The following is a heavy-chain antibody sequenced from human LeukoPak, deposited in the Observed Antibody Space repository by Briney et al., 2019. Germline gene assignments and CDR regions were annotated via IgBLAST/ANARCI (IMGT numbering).Heavy chain of an antibody. V-gene: IGHV3-30*04. CDR3: ARGRGGNGFSHFDY. J-gene: IGHJ4*02. Sequence: GGSLRLSCVATGFTFSSYVMHWVRQAPSKGLEWVAVISSDGSAKLCADSVKGRFTISRDNSKNTLFLQMDSLRPEDTGVYFCARGRGGNGFSHFDYWGQGTLVSVSS. CDR1: GFTFSSYV. D-gene: IGHD4-23*01. CDR2: ISSDGSAK.